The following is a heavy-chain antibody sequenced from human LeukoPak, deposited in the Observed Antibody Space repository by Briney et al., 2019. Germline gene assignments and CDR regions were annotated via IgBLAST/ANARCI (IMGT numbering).Heavy chain of an antibody. D-gene: IGHD3-9*01. J-gene: IGHJ6*04. CDR2: IIPIFGTA. V-gene: IGHV1-69*13. CDR3: ARAIRYFDWLLPFGMDV. Sequence: SVKVSRKASGGTFSSYAISWVRQAPGQGLEWVGGIIPIFGTANYAQKFQGRVTITADESTSTAYMELSSLRSEDTAVYYCARAIRYFDWLLPFGMDVWGKGTTVTVSS. CDR1: GGTFSSYA.